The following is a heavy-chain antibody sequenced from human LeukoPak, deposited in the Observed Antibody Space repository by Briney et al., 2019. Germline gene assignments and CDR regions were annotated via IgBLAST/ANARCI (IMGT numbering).Heavy chain of an antibody. Sequence: SVKVSRKASVGTFSSYAISWVRHAPLQGLEWMGGIIPIFGTANYAQKFQGRVTITTDESTSTAYMELSSLRSEDAAVYYCARVRGAARTYNWFHPWGQGTLVTVSS. CDR2: IIPIFGTA. D-gene: IGHD6-6*01. CDR1: VGTFSSYA. J-gene: IGHJ5*02. CDR3: ARVRGAARTYNWFHP. V-gene: IGHV1-69*05.